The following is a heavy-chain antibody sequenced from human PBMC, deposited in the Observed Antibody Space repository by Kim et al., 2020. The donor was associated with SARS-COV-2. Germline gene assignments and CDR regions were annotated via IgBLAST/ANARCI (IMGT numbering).Heavy chain of an antibody. CDR2: ISSSSSYI. CDR1: GFTFSSYS. D-gene: IGHD3-22*01. V-gene: IGHV3-21*01. CDR3: ARGRLYYYDSSGPGY. J-gene: IGHJ4*02. Sequence: GGSLRLSCAASGFTFSSYSMNWVRQAPGKGLEWVSSISSSSSYIYYADSVKGRFTISRDNAKNSLYLQMNSLRAEDTAVYYCARGRLYYYDSSGPGYWGQGTLVTVSS.